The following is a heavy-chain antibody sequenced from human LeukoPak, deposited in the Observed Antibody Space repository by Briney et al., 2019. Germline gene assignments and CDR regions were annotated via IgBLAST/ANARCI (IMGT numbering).Heavy chain of an antibody. Sequence: GGSLRLSYAASGFTFSTYSMNWVRQAPGKGLEWVSYISSSSSAIYFADSVKGRFTISRDNAKNSLYLQMNSLRVEDTAVYYCARGRDLFDSWGQGTLVTVSS. CDR1: GFTFSTYS. CDR2: ISSSSSAI. V-gene: IGHV3-48*04. CDR3: ARGRDLFDS. J-gene: IGHJ4*02.